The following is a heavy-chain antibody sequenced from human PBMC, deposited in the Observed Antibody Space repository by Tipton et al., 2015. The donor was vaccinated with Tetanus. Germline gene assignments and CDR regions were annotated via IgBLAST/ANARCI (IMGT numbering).Heavy chain of an antibody. D-gene: IGHD2-2*01. CDR2: VSSSGNS. Sequence: TLSLTCTVSGGSVSSYYWTWFRQPPGKRLEWIGFVSSSGNSNYSPLLTGRVSMSLDTSKQQFSLSLTSATAADTAVYYCARGWSECSSWSCSPFDSWGQGTLVTVSS. CDR3: ARGWSECSSWSCSPFDS. V-gene: IGHV4-4*07. J-gene: IGHJ4*02. CDR1: GGSVSSYY.